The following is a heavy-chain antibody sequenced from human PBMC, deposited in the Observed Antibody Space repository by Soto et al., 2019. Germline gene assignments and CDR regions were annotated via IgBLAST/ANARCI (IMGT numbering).Heavy chain of an antibody. Sequence: GGSLRLSCAASGFTFSSYGMHWVRQAPGKGLEWVAVIWYDGSNKYYADSVKGRFTISRDNSKNTLYLQMNSLRAEDTAVYYCARDECYSSGWYSACAFDIWGQGTMVTVSS. CDR3: ARDECYSSGWYSACAFDI. CDR2: IWYDGSNK. D-gene: IGHD6-19*01. J-gene: IGHJ3*02. V-gene: IGHV3-33*01. CDR1: GFTFSSYG.